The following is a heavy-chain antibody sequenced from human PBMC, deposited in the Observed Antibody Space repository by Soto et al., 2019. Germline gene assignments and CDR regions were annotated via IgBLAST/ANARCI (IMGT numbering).Heavy chain of an antibody. D-gene: IGHD3-10*01. V-gene: IGHV3-30-3*01. Sequence: VGSLRLSCAASGFTFSSYAMHWVRQTPGKGLEWVAVISYDGSNKYYADSVKGRFTISRDNSKNTLYLQMNSLRAEDTAVYYCVSRVGGSGSYYKRTYYYYGMDVWGQGTTVTVSS. CDR3: VSRVGGSGSYYKRTYYYYGMDV. CDR2: ISYDGSNK. J-gene: IGHJ6*02. CDR1: GFTFSSYA.